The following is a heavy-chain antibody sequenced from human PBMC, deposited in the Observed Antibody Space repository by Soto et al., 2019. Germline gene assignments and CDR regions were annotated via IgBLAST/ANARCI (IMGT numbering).Heavy chain of an antibody. CDR2: ISGSGGST. J-gene: IGHJ6*02. D-gene: IGHD2-15*01. CDR1: GFTFSSYA. CDR3: AKDKLSATPDDYYYYGMDV. V-gene: IGHV3-23*01. Sequence: GGSLRLSCAASGFTFSSYAMSWVRQAPGKGLEWVSAISGSGGSTYYADSMKGRFTISRDNSKNTLYLQMNSLRAEDTAVYYCAKDKLSATPDDYYYYGMDVWGQGTTVTVSS.